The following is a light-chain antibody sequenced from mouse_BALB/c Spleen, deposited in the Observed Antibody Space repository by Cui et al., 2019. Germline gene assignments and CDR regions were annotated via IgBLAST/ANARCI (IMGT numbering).Light chain of an antibody. CDR2: LTS. J-gene: IGKJ5*01. Sequence: QIVLTQSPALMSASPGEKVTMTCSASSSVSYMYWYQQKPRSSPKPWIYLTSNLASGVPARFSGSWSGTSYSLTISSMEAEDAATYYCQQWSSNPPTFGAGTKLELK. CDR3: QQWSSNPPT. V-gene: IGKV4-68*01. CDR1: SSVSY.